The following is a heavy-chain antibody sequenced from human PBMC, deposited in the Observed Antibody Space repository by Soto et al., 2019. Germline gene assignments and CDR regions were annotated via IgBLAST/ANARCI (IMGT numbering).Heavy chain of an antibody. Sequence: GGSLRLSCAASGFTFSSYWMSWVRQAPGKGLEWVANIKQDGSEKYNVDPVKGRFTISRDNAKNSLYLQMNSLRSEDTAVYYCAREAVLRYFDWLSYMDVWGKGTTVTVSS. CDR2: IKQDGSEK. J-gene: IGHJ6*03. D-gene: IGHD3-9*01. V-gene: IGHV3-7*01. CDR3: AREAVLRYFDWLSYMDV. CDR1: GFTFSSYW.